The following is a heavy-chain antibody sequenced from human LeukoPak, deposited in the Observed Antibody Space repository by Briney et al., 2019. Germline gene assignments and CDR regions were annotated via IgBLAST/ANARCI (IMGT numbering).Heavy chain of an antibody. CDR2: IYYSGST. D-gene: IGHD6-19*01. V-gene: IGHV4-59*01. CDR1: GGSISSYY. CDR3: ARVRSLYSSGWYSWYFDL. Sequence: PSETLSLTCTVSGGSISSYYWSWIRQPPGKGLEWVGYIYYSGSTNYNPSLKSRVTISVDTSKNQFSLKLSSVTAADTAVYYCARVRSLYSSGWYSWYFDLWGRGTLVTVSS. J-gene: IGHJ2*01.